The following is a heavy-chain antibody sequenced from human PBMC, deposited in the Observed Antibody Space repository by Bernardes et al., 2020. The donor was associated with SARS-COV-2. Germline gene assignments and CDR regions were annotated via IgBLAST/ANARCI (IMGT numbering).Heavy chain of an antibody. D-gene: IGHD6-19*01. Sequence: ASVKVSCKASGYTFTSYYMHWVRQAPGQGLEWMGIINPSGGSTSYAQKFQGRVTMTRDTSTSTVYMELSSLRSEDTAVYYCARGPIGVAGTRVFDWFDPWGQGTLVTVSS. CDR1: GYTFTSYY. CDR2: INPSGGST. V-gene: IGHV1-46*01. J-gene: IGHJ5*02. CDR3: ARGPIGVAGTRVFDWFDP.